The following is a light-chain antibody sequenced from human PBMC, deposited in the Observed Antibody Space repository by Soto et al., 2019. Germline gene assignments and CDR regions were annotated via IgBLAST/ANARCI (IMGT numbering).Light chain of an antibody. J-gene: IGLJ2*01. CDR3: CSYAGDYTVI. CDR1: SSDVGAYNY. V-gene: IGLV2-11*01. Sequence: QSALTQPRSVSGSPGQSVTISCTGTSSDVGAYNYVSWYQQHPGKAPKLLISDVTKRPSGVPDRFSGAKSGNTATLTISGLQAEDEAGYSCCSYAGDYTVIFGGGTKLTVL. CDR2: DVT.